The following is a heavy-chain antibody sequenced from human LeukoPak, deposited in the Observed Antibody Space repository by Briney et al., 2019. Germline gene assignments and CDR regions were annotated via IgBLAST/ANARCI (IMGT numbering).Heavy chain of an antibody. CDR3: AKPLPGHPNDSGFDY. CDR1: GFTFSSHG. V-gene: IGHV3-30*02. D-gene: IGHD1-1*01. Sequence: PGGSLRLSCAASGFTFSSHGMYWVRQAPGKGLEWVAYIRYDGSNKYYTDSVKGRFTISRDNSKNTLYLQMNSLRAEDTAVYYCAKPLPGHPNDSGFDYWGQGTLVTVSS. CDR2: IRYDGSNK. J-gene: IGHJ4*02.